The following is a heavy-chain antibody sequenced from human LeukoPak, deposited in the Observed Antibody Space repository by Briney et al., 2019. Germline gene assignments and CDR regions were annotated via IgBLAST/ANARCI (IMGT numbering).Heavy chain of an antibody. Sequence: SQTLSLTCAISGDSVSSNNAAWNWIRQSPSRGLEWLGKTYYRSKWYNDYAVSVKRRITINPDTSKNQFSLQLNSVTPEDTAMYYCARGAGRFGELLYWGQGTLVTVSS. CDR2: TYYRSKWYN. D-gene: IGHD3-10*01. J-gene: IGHJ4*02. CDR1: GDSVSSNNAA. CDR3: ARGAGRFGELLY. V-gene: IGHV6-1*01.